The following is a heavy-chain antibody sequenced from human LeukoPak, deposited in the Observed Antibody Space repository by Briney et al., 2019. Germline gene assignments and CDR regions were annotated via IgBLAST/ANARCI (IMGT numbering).Heavy chain of an antibody. CDR2: ISWDGGST. J-gene: IGHJ4*02. Sequence: PGGSLRLSCAASGFTFDDYTMHWVRQAPGKGLEWVSLISWDGGSTYYADSVKGRFTISRDNAKNTVYLQMNSLRVEDTAVYYCARVYETNGYLYWGQGSLVTVSS. CDR3: ARVYETNGYLY. V-gene: IGHV3-43*01. CDR1: GFTFDDYT. D-gene: IGHD3-22*01.